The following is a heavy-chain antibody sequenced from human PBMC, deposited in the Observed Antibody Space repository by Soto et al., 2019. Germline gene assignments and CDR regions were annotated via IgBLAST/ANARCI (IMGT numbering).Heavy chain of an antibody. J-gene: IGHJ4*02. V-gene: IGHV3-30-3*01. CDR2: ISYDGSNK. CDR3: ARDKRDLRFLEWSYYFDY. Sequence: QVQLVESGGGVVQPGRSLRLSCAASGFTFSSYAMHWVRQAPGKGLEWVAVISYDGSNKYYADSVKGRFTISRDNSKYTLYLQLNSLRAEDTAVYYGARDKRDLRFLEWSYYFDYWGQGTLVTVSS. CDR1: GFTFSSYA. D-gene: IGHD3-3*01.